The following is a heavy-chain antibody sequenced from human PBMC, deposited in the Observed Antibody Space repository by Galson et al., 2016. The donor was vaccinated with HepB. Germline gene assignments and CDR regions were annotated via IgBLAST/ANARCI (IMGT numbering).Heavy chain of an antibody. D-gene: IGHD4-17*01. Sequence: SLRLSCAASGFTFSSYAMSWVRQAPGKGLEWVSAISGSGDSTDYPQSVKGRFTISRDNSKNTLYMQMNSLRAEDTAIYYCAKGDDGDYDFDYWGQGTLVTVSS. CDR3: AKGDDGDYDFDY. V-gene: IGHV3-23*01. CDR1: GFTFSSYA. CDR2: ISGSGDST. J-gene: IGHJ4*02.